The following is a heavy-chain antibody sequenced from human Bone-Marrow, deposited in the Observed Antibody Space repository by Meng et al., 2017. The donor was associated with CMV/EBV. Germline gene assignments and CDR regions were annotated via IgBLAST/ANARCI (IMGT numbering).Heavy chain of an antibody. V-gene: IGHV4-59*01. CDR1: GGSISSYY. CDR3: ARELSWFGEFGLDV. Sequence: GSLRLSCTVSGGSISSYYWTWIRQPPGKGLEWIGNIYYSGSTNYNSSLKSRVTISVDTSKNQFSLQLSSVTAADTAVYYCARELSWFGEFGLDVWGQGNTVNVYS. J-gene: IGHJ6*01. D-gene: IGHD3-10*01. CDR2: IYYSGST.